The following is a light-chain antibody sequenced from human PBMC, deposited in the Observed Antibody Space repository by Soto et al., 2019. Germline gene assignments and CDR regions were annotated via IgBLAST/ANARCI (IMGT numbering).Light chain of an antibody. CDR2: GAS. CDR1: QSVSSN. J-gene: IGKJ1*01. V-gene: IGKV3-15*01. Sequence: EIVMTQSLATLSVSPGERATLSCRASQSVSSNLAWYQQKRGQGPRLLIYGASTRATGIPARFSGSGSGTEFTLTISSLQSEDFAVYYCHQYNNWPLWTFGQGTKVEIK. CDR3: HQYNNWPLWT.